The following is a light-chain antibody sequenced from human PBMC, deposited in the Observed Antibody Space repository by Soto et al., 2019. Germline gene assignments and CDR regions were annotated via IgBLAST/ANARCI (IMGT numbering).Light chain of an antibody. CDR3: SSYTSSSTLV. CDR1: SSDVGGYNF. J-gene: IGLJ1*01. V-gene: IGLV2-14*01. CDR2: EVS. Sequence: QSALTQPASVSGSPGQSLTISCTGTSSDVGGYNFVSWYQHHPGKAPKLMIYEVSNWPSGVSNRFSGSKSGNTASLTISGLQAEDEADYYCSSYTSSSTLVFGTGTKLTVL.